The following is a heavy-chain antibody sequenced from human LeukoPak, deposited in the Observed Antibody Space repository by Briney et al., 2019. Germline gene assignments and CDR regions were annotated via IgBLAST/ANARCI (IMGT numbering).Heavy chain of an antibody. D-gene: IGHD6-13*01. CDR2: IIPILGIA. V-gene: IGHV1-69*04. J-gene: IGHJ4*02. CDR1: GYTFSSYY. CDR3: ARDSKSIAAAGETFFDY. Sequence: SVKVSCKAYGYTFSSYYIHWVRQAPGQGLEWMGRIIPILGIANYAQKFQGRVTITADKSTSTAYMELSSLRSEDTAVYYCARDSKSIAAAGETFFDYWGQGTLVTVSS.